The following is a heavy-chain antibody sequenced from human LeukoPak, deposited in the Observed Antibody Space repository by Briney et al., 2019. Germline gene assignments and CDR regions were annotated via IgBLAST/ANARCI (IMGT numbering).Heavy chain of an antibody. CDR2: ISGSGGST. CDR3: AVVGGGAQPYYYYGMDV. Sequence: PGGSLRLSCAASGFTFSSYAMSWVRQAPGKGLEWVSSISGSGGSTYYADSVKGRFTISRDNSKSTLYLQMNSLRAEDTAVYYCAVVGGGAQPYYYYGMDVWGQGTTVTVSS. D-gene: IGHD3-16*01. J-gene: IGHJ6*02. CDR1: GFTFSSYA. V-gene: IGHV3-23*01.